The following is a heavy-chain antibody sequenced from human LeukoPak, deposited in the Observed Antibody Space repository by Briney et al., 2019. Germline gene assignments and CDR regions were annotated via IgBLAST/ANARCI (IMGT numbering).Heavy chain of an antibody. CDR1: GXTFRDYY. CDR3: AKLFKAYSSSWIDY. J-gene: IGHJ4*02. CDR2: ISHSSGFT. V-gene: IGHV3-11*03. D-gene: IGHD6-13*01. Sequence: GGSLRLSCAASGXTFRDYYMSWIRQAPGQGLEWVAYISHSSGFTNYADSVKGRFAISRDNAKNSLYLQMDSLRAEDTAIYYCAKLFKAYSSSWIDYWGQGNLVTVSS.